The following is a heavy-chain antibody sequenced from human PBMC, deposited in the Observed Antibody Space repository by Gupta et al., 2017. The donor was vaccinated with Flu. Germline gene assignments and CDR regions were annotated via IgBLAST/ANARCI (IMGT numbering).Heavy chain of an antibody. Sequence: QVQVLQSGAEVKKPGASVKLSCQVSGYILTEFSIHWVRQTPGRGLEWMGGFDPEDGPTINAQKFQGIVTITEDTSLDTAYLELSSLRSDDTAVYYCATARGGSGTYPRLDYCGQGTLVTVSS. J-gene: IGHJ4*02. V-gene: IGHV1-24*01. CDR2: FDPEDGPT. D-gene: IGHD3-10*01. CDR1: GYILTEFS. CDR3: ATARGGSGTYPRLDY.